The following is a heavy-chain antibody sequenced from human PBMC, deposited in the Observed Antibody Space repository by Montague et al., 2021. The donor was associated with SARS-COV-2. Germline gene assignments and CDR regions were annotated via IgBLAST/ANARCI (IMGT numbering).Heavy chain of an antibody. Sequence: SLRLSLSASGFTFSSYAMHWVRQAPGKGLEWVAVISYDGSNTDYADPVKGRLTISRDNSKNTLYLQMNSLRAEDTAVYSCVRDIASYRCCWYYYYYGMDVWGQGTTVTVSS. CDR2: ISYDGSNT. CDR3: VRDIASYRCCWYYYYYGMDV. V-gene: IGHV3-30*04. J-gene: IGHJ6*02. D-gene: IGHD6-19*01. CDR1: GFTFSSYA.